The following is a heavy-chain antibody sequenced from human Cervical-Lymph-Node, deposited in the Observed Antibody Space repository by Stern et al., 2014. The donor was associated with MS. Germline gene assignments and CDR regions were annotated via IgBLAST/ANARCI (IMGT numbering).Heavy chain of an antibody. Sequence: VQLVESGGGVVQSGRSQRLSCAASGFTFFNYGIHWVRQAPGKGLEWVALISYDGKQKYYADSVKGRFTISRDDSKNTVYLQMDSLRVEDTAVYYCAKDRSNTCSFDYWGQGTLVTVSS. V-gene: IGHV3-30*18. J-gene: IGHJ4*02. D-gene: IGHD6-13*01. CDR3: AKDRSNTCSFDY. CDR1: GFTFFNYG. CDR2: ISYDGKQK.